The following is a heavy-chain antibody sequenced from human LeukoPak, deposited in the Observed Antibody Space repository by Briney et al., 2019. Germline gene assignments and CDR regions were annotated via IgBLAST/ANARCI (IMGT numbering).Heavy chain of an antibody. V-gene: IGHV3-21*06. CDR2: ISGSSTYI. CDR1: GFTFSSYT. J-gene: IGHJ2*01. CDR3: ARDEVTVASSPSYWFFAL. Sequence: NSGGSLRLSRAASGFTFSSYTMNWVRQAPGKGLEWVSSISGSSTYIFSADSMKGRFTISRDNAKNSLYLQINSLRAEDTAIYYCARDEVTVASSPSYWFFALWGRGTLVTVSS. D-gene: IGHD2-15*01.